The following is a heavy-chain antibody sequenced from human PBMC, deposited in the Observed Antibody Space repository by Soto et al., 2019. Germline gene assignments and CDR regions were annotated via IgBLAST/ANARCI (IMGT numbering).Heavy chain of an antibody. CDR1: GHSFPNSW. D-gene: IGHD4-17*01. Sequence: PGESLKISCQGSGHSFPNSWIAWVRQTPGKGLEWMGFIFLADSDTKYSPSFQGQVTISADRSINTAYLQWTSLKASDSAIYYCARQEGDYSHIDSWRQGTLVTVSS. V-gene: IGHV5-51*01. J-gene: IGHJ4*02. CDR2: IFLADSDT. CDR3: ARQEGDYSHIDS.